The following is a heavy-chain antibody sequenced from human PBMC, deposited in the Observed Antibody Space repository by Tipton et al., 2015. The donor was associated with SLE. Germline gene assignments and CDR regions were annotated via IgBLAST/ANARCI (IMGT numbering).Heavy chain of an antibody. V-gene: IGHV3-9*01. D-gene: IGHD1-26*01. CDR1: GFTFDDYA. CDR2: ISWNSGSI. J-gene: IGHJ4*02. CDR3: AKDKVGATKFDY. Sequence: SLRLSCAASGFTFDDYAMHWARQAPGKGLEWVSGISWNSGSIGYADSVKGRFTISRDNAKNSLYLQMNSLRAEDTAVYYCAKDKVGATKFDYWGQGTLVTVSS.